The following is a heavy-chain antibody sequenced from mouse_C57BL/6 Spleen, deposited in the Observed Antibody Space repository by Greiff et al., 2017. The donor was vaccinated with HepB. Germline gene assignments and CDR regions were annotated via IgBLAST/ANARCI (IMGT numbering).Heavy chain of an antibody. D-gene: IGHD1-1*01. J-gene: IGHJ3*01. CDR1: GYSITSGYY. CDR3: AVYYYGTLAY. CDR2: ISYDGSN. V-gene: IGHV3-6*01. Sequence: ESGPGLVKPSQSLSLTCSVPGYSITSGYYWNWIRQFPGNKLEWMGYISYDGSNNYNPSLKNRISITRDTSKNQFFLKLNSVTTEDTATYYCAVYYYGTLAYWGQGTLVTVSA.